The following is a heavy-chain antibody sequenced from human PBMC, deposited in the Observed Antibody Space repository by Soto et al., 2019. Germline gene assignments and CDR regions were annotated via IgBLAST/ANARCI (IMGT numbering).Heavy chain of an antibody. J-gene: IGHJ5*01. CDR3: ARTRNGGVADSFDS. CDR1: AFTFSRHA. V-gene: IGHV3-30*04. D-gene: IGHD3-3*01. Sequence: PGGSLRLSCAASAFTFSRHAIHWVRLTPGRGLEWVLAISRDGSYIYYTDSVKGRFTVSRDNSKNTVFVQMNRLIPDDTALYFCARTRNGGVADSFDSWGQGTRVTVSS. CDR2: ISRDGSYI.